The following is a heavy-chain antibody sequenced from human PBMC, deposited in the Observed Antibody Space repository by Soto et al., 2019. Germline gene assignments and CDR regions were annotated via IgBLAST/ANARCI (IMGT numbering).Heavy chain of an antibody. J-gene: IGHJ6*02. Sequence: GASVKVSCKVSGYTLTELSMHWVRQAPGKGLEWMGGFDPEDGETIYAQKFQGRVTMTEDTSTDTAYMELSSLRSEDTAVYYCATVWHVTGTTWYYYGMDVWGQGTTVTVSS. D-gene: IGHD1-7*01. CDR2: FDPEDGET. CDR3: ATVWHVTGTTWYYYGMDV. V-gene: IGHV1-24*01. CDR1: GYTLTELS.